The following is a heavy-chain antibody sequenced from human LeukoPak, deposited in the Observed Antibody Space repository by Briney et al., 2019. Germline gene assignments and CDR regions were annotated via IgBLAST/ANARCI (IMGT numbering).Heavy chain of an antibody. CDR1: GGTFSSYA. J-gene: IGHJ4*02. V-gene: IGHV1-69*13. CDR2: INPIFGTA. CDR3: ARGSDILTGYYRGGFDY. D-gene: IGHD3-9*01. Sequence: GASVKVSCKASGGTFSSYAISWVRQAPGQGLEWMGGINPIFGTANYAQKFQGRVTITADESTSTAYMELSSLRSEDTAVYYCARGSDILTGYYRGGFDYWGQGTLVTVSS.